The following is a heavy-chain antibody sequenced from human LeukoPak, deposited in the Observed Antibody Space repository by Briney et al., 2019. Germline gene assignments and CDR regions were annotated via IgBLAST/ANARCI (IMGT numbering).Heavy chain of an antibody. CDR3: ARGVGGPRIAAAGSNY. J-gene: IGHJ4*02. CDR1: GGTFSSCA. D-gene: IGHD6-13*01. V-gene: IGHV1-69*01. Sequence: GASVTVSCKASGGTFSSCAISWVRQAPGQGLEWMGGIIPIFGTANYAQKFQGRVTITADESTSTAYMELSSLRSEDTAVYYCARGVGGPRIAAAGSNYWGQGTLVTVSS. CDR2: IIPIFGTA.